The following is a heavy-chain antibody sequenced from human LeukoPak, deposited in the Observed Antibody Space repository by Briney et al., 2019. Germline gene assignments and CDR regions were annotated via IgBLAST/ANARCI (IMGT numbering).Heavy chain of an antibody. CDR2: IYHSGST. V-gene: IGHV4-38-2*02. Sequence: SETLSLTCTASGYSISSGYYWGWIRQPPGKGLEWIGSIYHSGSTYYNPSLKSRVTISVDTSKNQFSLKLSSVTAADTAVYYCARGEIVGATPGLRYWGQGTLVTVSS. J-gene: IGHJ4*02. D-gene: IGHD1-26*01. CDR3: ARGEIVGATPGLRY. CDR1: GYSISSGYY.